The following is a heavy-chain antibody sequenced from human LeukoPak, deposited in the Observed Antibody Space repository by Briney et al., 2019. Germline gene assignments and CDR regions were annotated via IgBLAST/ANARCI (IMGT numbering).Heavy chain of an antibody. Sequence: GGSLRLSCAASGFTFSNGWMSWVRQAPGKGLEWVGRIKSKSERGTTDYAAPVKGRFTISRDGSTNTVYLHMNSLKTEDTAVYFCTSNLYCSTSSCYTLDNWGQGTLVAVS. D-gene: IGHD2-2*02. CDR3: TSNLYCSTSSCYTLDN. J-gene: IGHJ4*02. CDR1: GFTFSNGW. V-gene: IGHV3-15*01. CDR2: IKSKSERGTT.